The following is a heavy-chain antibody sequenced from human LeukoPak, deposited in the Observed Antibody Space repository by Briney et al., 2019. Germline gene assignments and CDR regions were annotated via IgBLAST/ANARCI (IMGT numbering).Heavy chain of an antibody. V-gene: IGHV4-39*07. CDR1: GGSISSSSYY. CDR3: ARDYDSSGYPGPGWFDP. D-gene: IGHD3-22*01. CDR2: IYYSGST. J-gene: IGHJ5*02. Sequence: PETLSLTCTVSGGSISSSSYYWGWIRQPPGKGLEWIGSIYYSGSTYYNPSLKSRVTISVDTSKNQFSLKLSSVTAADTAVYYCARDYDSSGYPGPGWFDPWGQGTLVTVSS.